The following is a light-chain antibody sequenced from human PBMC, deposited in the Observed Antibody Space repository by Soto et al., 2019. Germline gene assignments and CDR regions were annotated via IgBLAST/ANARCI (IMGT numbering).Light chain of an antibody. CDR1: QGISSY. CDR2: DSS. Sequence: DIQMTQSPSSLSASVGDRVTITCRASQGISSYLAWYQQKPGKAPKLLIYDSSTLQTGVPSRFTGSGSGRKFTLTISGLQFGDFATYFCQQLSHYPYTFGQGTKVDIK. CDR3: QQLSHYPYT. V-gene: IGKV1-9*01. J-gene: IGKJ2*01.